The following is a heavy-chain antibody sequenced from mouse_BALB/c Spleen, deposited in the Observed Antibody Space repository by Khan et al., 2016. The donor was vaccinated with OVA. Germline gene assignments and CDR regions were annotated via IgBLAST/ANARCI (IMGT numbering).Heavy chain of an antibody. V-gene: IGHV1S137*01. CDR1: GYTFTDYA. Sequence: QVQLQQSGPELVRPGVSMKISCKGSGYTFTDYAMHWVKQSHAKSLEWIGLISTYSGNTNYKQKFKGKATMTVDKSSSTAYMELARLTSEDSAISYCTRPAYDGYYDDWGQGTTLTVS. D-gene: IGHD2-3*01. CDR3: TRPAYDGYYDD. J-gene: IGHJ2*01. CDR2: ISTYSGNT.